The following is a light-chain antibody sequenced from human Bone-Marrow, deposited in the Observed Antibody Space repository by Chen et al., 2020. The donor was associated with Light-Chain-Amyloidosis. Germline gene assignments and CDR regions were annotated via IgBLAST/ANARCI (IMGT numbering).Light chain of an antibody. CDR2: ATF. CDR3: QQNHDLPIT. Sequence: DIQMTQSPRTLAAPVGDRVTVTCRPSQSISNYLNWDQQIPGGAPKLLIYATFNLRPGVPSRFSGSGSGTQYTLTIAALQPEDFGTYYCQQNHDLPITFGGGTRVEL. CDR1: QSISNY. V-gene: IGKV1-39*01. J-gene: IGKJ4*01.